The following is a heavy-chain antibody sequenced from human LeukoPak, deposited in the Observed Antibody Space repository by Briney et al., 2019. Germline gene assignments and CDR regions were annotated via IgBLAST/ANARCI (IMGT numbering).Heavy chain of an antibody. V-gene: IGHV3-48*01. J-gene: IGHJ3*02. Sequence: GGSLRLSCAASGFTFSSYSMNWVRQAPGKGLEWVSYISSSSSTIYYADSVKGRFTISRDNAKNSLYLQMNSLRAEDTAVYYCARDHYDSSGYYPHDAFDIWGQGTMVTVSS. CDR3: ARDHYDSSGYYPHDAFDI. CDR1: GFTFSSYS. D-gene: IGHD3-22*01. CDR2: ISSSSSTI.